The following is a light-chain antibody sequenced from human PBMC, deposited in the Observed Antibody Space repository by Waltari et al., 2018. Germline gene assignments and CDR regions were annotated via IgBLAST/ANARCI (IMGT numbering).Light chain of an antibody. CDR2: GAS. Sequence: VMTQFPATLSLSPGESATLFCRASQSITSNLAWYQQKPGQAPRLLMYGASIRAPGIPARVSGRGSGTEFTLTISSLQSEDFAVYYCHQYNNWPGTFGQGTKLEIK. CDR1: QSITSN. CDR3: HQYNNWPGT. V-gene: IGKV3-15*01. J-gene: IGKJ2*02.